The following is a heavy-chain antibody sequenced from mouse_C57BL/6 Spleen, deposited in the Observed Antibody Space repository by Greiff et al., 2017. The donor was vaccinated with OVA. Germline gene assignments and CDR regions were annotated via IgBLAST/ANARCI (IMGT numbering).Heavy chain of an antibody. CDR1: GFTFSSYA. Sequence: DVHLVESGGGLVKPGGSLKLSCAASGFTFSSYAMSWVRQTPEKRLEWVATISDGGSYTYYPDNVKGRFTISRDNAKNNLYLQMSHLKSEDTAMYYCARDSSGYVEYFDYWGQGTTLTVSS. D-gene: IGHD3-2*02. CDR2: ISDGGSYT. V-gene: IGHV5-4*01. J-gene: IGHJ2*01. CDR3: ARDSSGYVEYFDY.